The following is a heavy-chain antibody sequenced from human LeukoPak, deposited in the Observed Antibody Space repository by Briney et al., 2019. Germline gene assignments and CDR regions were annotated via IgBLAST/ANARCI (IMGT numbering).Heavy chain of an antibody. Sequence: RAGGSLRLSCAASGFNFSNAWMNWVRQTPGKGLEWVGRIKSKTDGGTKDYAVPVKGRFTISRDDSKNTLYLQMNSLKTEDTAVYYCTTDGIAVAGYFDYWGQGTLVTVSS. CDR2: IKSKTDGGTK. D-gene: IGHD6-19*01. V-gene: IGHV3-15*01. CDR1: GFNFSNAW. CDR3: TTDGIAVAGYFDY. J-gene: IGHJ4*02.